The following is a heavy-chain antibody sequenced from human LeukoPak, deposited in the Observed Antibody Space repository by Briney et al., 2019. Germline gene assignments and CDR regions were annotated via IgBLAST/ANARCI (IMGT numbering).Heavy chain of an antibody. D-gene: IGHD5-12*01. V-gene: IGHV4-4*07. J-gene: IGHJ4*02. CDR1: GGSISSYY. CDR3: EREDLPRYSGYDF. Sequence: SETLSLTCTVSGGSISSYYLSWMRQPAGKGLDGMGRIYTSDSHNYNPSLKSRVTMSVDTSKNQFSLKLSSVTAADTDVYYCEREDLPRYSGYDFRGQGPLVTVSS. CDR2: IYTSDSH.